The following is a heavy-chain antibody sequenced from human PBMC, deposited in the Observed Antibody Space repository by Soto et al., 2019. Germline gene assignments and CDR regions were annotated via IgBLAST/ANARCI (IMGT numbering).Heavy chain of an antibody. V-gene: IGHV1-2*02. Sequence: QVQLVQSGAEMKEPGDSVRVSCEASGYTFTSYYIHWVRQAPGQGLEWMGWINPKFGHTTYAQDFQGRVSMTRDMSISTVYMELSRLTSDDTAIYYCARNMDYYYGPGSGNGHGFWGQGTTVTVFS. CDR2: INPKFGHT. CDR3: ARNMDYYYGPGSGNGHGF. CDR1: GYTFTSYY. J-gene: IGHJ6*02. D-gene: IGHD3-10*01.